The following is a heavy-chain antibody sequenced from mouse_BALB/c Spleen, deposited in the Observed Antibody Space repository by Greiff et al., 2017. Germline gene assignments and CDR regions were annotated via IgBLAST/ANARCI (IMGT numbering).Heavy chain of an antibody. D-gene: IGHD2-1*01. J-gene: IGHJ1*01. CDR1: GYTFTSYW. CDR2: IYPGDGDT. V-gene: IGHV1-87*01. CDR3: ARSGNYWYFDV. Sequence: VQLVESGAELARPGASVKLSCKASGYTFTSYWMQWVKQRPGQGLEWIGAIYPGDGDTRYTQKLKGKATLTADKSSSTAYMQLSSLASEDSAVYYCARSGNYWYFDVWGAGTTVTVSS.